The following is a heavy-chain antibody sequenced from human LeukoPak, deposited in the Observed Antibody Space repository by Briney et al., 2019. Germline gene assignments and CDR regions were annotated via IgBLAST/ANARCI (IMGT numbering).Heavy chain of an antibody. Sequence: SETLSLTCAVYGGSFSGYYWSWIRQPPGKGLEWIGEINHSGSTNYNPSLKSRVTISVDTSKNQFSLKLSSVTAADTAVYYCGRGRAAGGNPHFHLMDGWGKGNTVTVSS. CDR2: INHSGST. D-gene: IGHD6-13*01. J-gene: IGHJ6*03. V-gene: IGHV4-34*01. CDR3: GRGRAAGGNPHFHLMDG. CDR1: GGSFSGYY.